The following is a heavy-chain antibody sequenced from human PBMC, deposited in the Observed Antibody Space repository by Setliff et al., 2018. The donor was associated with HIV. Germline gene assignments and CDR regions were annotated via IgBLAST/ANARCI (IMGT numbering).Heavy chain of an antibody. D-gene: IGHD3-3*01. CDR2: IYYSGRT. CDR3: ARANVWSGYYGY. V-gene: IGHV4-39*07. Sequence: PSETLSLTCTVSGGSISSSNYYWGWIRQPPGKGLEWIGSIYYSGRTYYNPSLKSRVTISVDTSKNQFSLKLSSVTAADTAVYYCARANVWSGYYGYWGQGTLVTVSS. CDR1: GGSISSSNYY. J-gene: IGHJ4*02.